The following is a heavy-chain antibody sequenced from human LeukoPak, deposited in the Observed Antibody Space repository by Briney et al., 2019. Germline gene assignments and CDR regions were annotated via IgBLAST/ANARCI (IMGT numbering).Heavy chain of an antibody. CDR3: AKAVGATLRNAFDI. CDR2: IRYDGSNK. J-gene: IGHJ3*02. D-gene: IGHD1-26*01. Sequence: GGSLRLSCAASGFTFSSYGMHWVRQAPGTGLEWVAFIRYDGSNKYYADSVKGRFTISRDNSKNTLYLQMNSLRAEDTAVYYCAKAVGATLRNAFDIWGQGTMVTVSS. CDR1: GFTFSSYG. V-gene: IGHV3-30*02.